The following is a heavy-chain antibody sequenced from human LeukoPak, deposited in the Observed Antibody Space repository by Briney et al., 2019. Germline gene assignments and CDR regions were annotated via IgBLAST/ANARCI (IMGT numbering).Heavy chain of an antibody. V-gene: IGHV1-24*01. D-gene: IGHD5-18*01. CDR1: GYTLTELS. CDR2: FDPEDGET. CDR3: ARDVGYSYGYAPSNYFDY. J-gene: IGHJ4*02. Sequence: ASVKVSCTVSGYTLTELSMHWVRQAPGKGLEWMGGFDPEDGETIYAQKFQGRVTMTEDTSTDTAYMELSSLRSEDTAVYYCARDVGYSYGYAPSNYFDYWGQGSLVTVSS.